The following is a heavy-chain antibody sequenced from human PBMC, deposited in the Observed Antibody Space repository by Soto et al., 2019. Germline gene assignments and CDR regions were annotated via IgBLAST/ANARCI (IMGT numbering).Heavy chain of an antibody. CDR3: ARDGGNYGDDDY. J-gene: IGHJ4*02. V-gene: IGHV1-46*01. D-gene: IGHD4-17*01. CDR1: GYTFTNYH. CDR2: ISPSGDRT. Sequence: ASVKVSCKASGYTFTNYHMDWVRQAPGQGPEWMGKISPSGDRTWYAQKFRGRVTMTRDTSTSTDYMELSSLRSEDTALYYCARDGGNYGDDDYWGQGTLVTVSS.